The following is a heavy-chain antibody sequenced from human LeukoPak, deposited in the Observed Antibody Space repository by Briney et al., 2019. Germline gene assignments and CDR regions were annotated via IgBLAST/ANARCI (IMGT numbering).Heavy chain of an antibody. V-gene: IGHV3-7*01. CDR2: IEHGGTTK. CDR3: ARGYSRAAFDI. CDR1: GFTFSNYW. J-gene: IGHJ3*02. D-gene: IGHD2-15*01. Sequence: PGGSLRLSCTVSGFTFSNYWISWVRQAPGKGLERVANIEHGGTTKFYLDSVKGRFTVSRDNGKNSLLLQMNSLRAEDTALYYCARGYSRAAFDIWGQGTVVAVSS.